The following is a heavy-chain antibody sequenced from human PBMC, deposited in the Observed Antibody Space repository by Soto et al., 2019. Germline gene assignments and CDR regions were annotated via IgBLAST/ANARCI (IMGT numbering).Heavy chain of an antibody. CDR2: MNPNSGNK. CDR1: GYTFTSSD. V-gene: IGHV1-8*01. CDR3: ARRGYSSSWYYYYYYGMDV. D-gene: IGHD6-13*01. Sequence: QVQLVQSGAEVKKPGASVKVSCKASGYTFTSSDINWVRQATGQGLEWMGWMNPNSGNKGYAQKFQGRVTMTRNTSISTAYMELSSLRSEDTAVYFCARRGYSSSWYYYYYYGMDVWGQGTTVTVSS. J-gene: IGHJ6*01.